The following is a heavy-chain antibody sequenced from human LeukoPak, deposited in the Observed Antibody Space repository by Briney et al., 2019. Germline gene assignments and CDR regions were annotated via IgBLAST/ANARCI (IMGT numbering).Heavy chain of an antibody. D-gene: IGHD3-22*01. CDR1: GFTFSSYS. V-gene: IGHV3-48*01. J-gene: IGHJ4*02. CDR2: ISSRSSTI. CDR3: ARGGYDSSGYRIEDY. Sequence: GGSLRLSCAASGFTFSSYSMNWVRQAPGKGLEWVSYISSRSSTIYYADSVKGRFTISRDNAKNSLYLQMNSLRAEDTAVYYCARGGYDSSGYRIEDYWGQGTLVTVSS.